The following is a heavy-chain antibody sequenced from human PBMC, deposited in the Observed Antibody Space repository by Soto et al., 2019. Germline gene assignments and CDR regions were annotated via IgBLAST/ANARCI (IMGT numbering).Heavy chain of an antibody. CDR3: ARYHFNNYAFEF. D-gene: IGHD4-4*01. J-gene: IGHJ4*02. CDR2: IKQDGSER. Sequence: GGSLKLSSPAYGFSFIGSWMSWVRQAPGKGLEWVANIKQDGSERRYVDSVEGRFTIFRDNAKNSLYLQMNSLVVEDTATYYCARYHFNNYAFEFWGQGT. V-gene: IGHV3-7*04. CDR1: GFSFIGSW.